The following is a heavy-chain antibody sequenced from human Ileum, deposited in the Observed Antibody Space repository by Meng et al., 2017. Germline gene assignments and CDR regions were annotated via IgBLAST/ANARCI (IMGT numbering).Heavy chain of an antibody. CDR1: GFTFYSYS. V-gene: IGHV3-23*01. CDR3: AKNGGLVGEGRYFDS. CDR2: ISKSSDET. J-gene: IGHJ4*02. Sequence: GESLKISCAASGFTFYSYSMSWVRQTPGKGLEWVSVISKSSDETYYADSVKGRFTISRDNSKTTLFLQMNSLRAEDTAVYYCAKNGGLVGEGRYFDSWGQGTLVTGSS. D-gene: IGHD2-15*01.